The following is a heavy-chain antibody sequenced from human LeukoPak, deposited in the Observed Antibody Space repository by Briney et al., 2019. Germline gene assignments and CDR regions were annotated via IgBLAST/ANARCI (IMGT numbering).Heavy chain of an antibody. D-gene: IGHD6-25*01. CDR2: ISSSSSYI. Sequence: PGGSLRLSCAASGFTLSSYAMSWVRQAPGKGLEWVSSISSSSSYIYYADSVKGRFTISRDNAKNSLYLQMSNLGGEDTALYYCARDGTPIYSNGWVYMDVWGKGTTVTISS. J-gene: IGHJ6*04. CDR3: ARDGTPIYSNGWVYMDV. CDR1: GFTLSSYA. V-gene: IGHV3-21*01.